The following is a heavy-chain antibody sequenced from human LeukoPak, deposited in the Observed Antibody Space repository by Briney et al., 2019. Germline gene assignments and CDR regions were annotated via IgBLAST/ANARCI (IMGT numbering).Heavy chain of an antibody. CDR2: ISYDGSNK. V-gene: IGHV3-30*03. CDR3: AREYSSSSGRSSDY. D-gene: IGHD6-6*01. J-gene: IGHJ4*02. Sequence: PGGSLRLSCAASGFTFSSYSMNWVRQAPGKGLEWVAVISYDGSNKYYADSVKGRFTISRDNSKNTLYLQMNSLRAEDTAVYYCAREYSSSSGRSSDYWGQGTLVTVSS. CDR1: GFTFSSYS.